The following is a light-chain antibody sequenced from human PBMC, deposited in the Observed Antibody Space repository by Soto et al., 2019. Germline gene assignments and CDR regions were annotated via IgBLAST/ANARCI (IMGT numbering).Light chain of an antibody. V-gene: IGKV1-5*03. CDR1: DNIAPW. J-gene: IGKJ1*01. CDR2: KAA. Sequence: DIQMTQSPSTLSASVGARVAITCRASDNIAPWVAWYQQKPGKAPKLLIYKAANLADEVPSRFAGSGSGTDFTLTITRLQPDDFATYYCQHYNSFSRTFGQGTKV. CDR3: QHYNSFSRT.